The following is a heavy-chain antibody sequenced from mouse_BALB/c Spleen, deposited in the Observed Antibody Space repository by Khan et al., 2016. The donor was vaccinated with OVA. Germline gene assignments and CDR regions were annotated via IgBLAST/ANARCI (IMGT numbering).Heavy chain of an antibody. Sequence: EVELVESGPGLVKPSQSLTLTCTVTGYSITSDYGWNWIRQFPGNQLEWRGYISYSGSTNYNPTLKSRISITRDKSTNPVFLQLNTVTTEDTATYYCARTARIKYWGQGTTLTVS. D-gene: IGHD1-2*01. CDR2: ISYSGST. J-gene: IGHJ2*01. CDR1: GYSITSDYG. V-gene: IGHV3-2*02. CDR3: ARTARIKY.